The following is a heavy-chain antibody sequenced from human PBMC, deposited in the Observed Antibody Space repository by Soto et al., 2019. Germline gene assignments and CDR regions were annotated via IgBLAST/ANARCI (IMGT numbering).Heavy chain of an antibody. CDR3: AGAFDF. V-gene: IGHV3-11*04. CDR2: ISSTSDTR. CDR1: GLTLSDYW. J-gene: IGHJ3*01. Sequence: GGSLRLSCIASGLTLSDYWMGWVRQAPGKGLEWVSYISSTSDTRYYADSVKGRFTISRDNAKDSLYLQMDSLRPEDTAVYYCAGAFDFWGQGTLVTVSS.